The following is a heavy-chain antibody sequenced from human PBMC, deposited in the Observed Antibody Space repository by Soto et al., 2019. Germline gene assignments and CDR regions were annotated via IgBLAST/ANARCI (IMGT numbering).Heavy chain of an antibody. J-gene: IGHJ5*02. Sequence: ASVKVSCKASGGTFSSYAISWVRQAPGQGLEWMGGIIPIFGTANYAQKFQGRATITADESTSTAYMELSSLRSEDTAVYYCAREVIFGVVIIKGKWFDPWGQGTLVTVSS. CDR2: IIPIFGTA. D-gene: IGHD3-3*01. V-gene: IGHV1-69*13. CDR3: AREVIFGVVIIKGKWFDP. CDR1: GGTFSSYA.